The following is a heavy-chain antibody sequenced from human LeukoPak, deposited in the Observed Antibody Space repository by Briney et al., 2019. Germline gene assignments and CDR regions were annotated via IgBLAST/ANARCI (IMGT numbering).Heavy chain of an antibody. D-gene: IGHD3-16*01. CDR3: ARRSLSGTFYYMDV. V-gene: IGHV5-51*01. CDR1: GYSFRNYW. CDR2: IYSGDSDT. Sequence: GESLKISCKGSGYSFRNYWIAWVRQMPGKGLEWMGIIYSGDSDTRYTPSFQGQVTISADKSISTAYLQWASLKASDTAMYYCARRSLSGTFYYMDVWGKGTTVTVS. J-gene: IGHJ6*03.